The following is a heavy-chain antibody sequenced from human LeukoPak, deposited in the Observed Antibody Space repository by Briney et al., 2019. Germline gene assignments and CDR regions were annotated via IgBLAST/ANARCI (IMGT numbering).Heavy chain of an antibody. CDR1: GYSFTSYG. V-gene: IGHV1-18*04. J-gene: IGHJ4*02. D-gene: IGHD6-19*01. Sequence: ASVKISCKASGYSFTSYGISWVRQAPGQGLEWMGWISTYDGNTNYAQRVQDRLTMTTDSSTSTAYMELRSLRSDDTAVYYCAPTATYSSGWFYFDYWGQGTLVTVSS. CDR2: ISTYDGNT. CDR3: APTATYSSGWFYFDY.